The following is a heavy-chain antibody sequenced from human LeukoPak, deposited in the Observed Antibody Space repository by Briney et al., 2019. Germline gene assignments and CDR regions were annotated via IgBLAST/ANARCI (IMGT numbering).Heavy chain of an antibody. D-gene: IGHD6-6*01. CDR2: IIPIIGTV. CDR3: ARAGYSSSSSNYYYYYMAV. Sequence: SVKVSCKASGGTFSSYAISWVRQAPGQGLEWMGGIIPIIGTVNYAQKFQGRVTITADKSTSTAYMELSSLRSEDTAMYYCARAGYSSSSSNYYYYYMAVWGKGTTVTVSS. CDR1: GGTFSSYA. J-gene: IGHJ6*03. V-gene: IGHV1-69*06.